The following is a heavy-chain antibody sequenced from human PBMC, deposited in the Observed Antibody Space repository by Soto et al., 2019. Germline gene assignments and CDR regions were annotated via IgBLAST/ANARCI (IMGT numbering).Heavy chain of an antibody. CDR1: GFTFSSYA. V-gene: IGHV3-30-3*01. J-gene: IGHJ6*02. Sequence: GGSLRLSCAASGFTFSSYAMHGVRQAPGKGLEWVAVISYDGSNKYYADSVKGRFTISRDNSKNTLYLQMNSLRAEDTAVYYCARDSAQSWILAYYYYGMDVWGQGTTVTVSS. D-gene: IGHD5-18*01. CDR2: ISYDGSNK. CDR3: ARDSAQSWILAYYYYGMDV.